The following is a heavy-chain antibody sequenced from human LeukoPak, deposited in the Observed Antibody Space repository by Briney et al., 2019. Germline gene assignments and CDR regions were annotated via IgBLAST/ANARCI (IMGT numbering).Heavy chain of an antibody. CDR1: GFTFSSYW. Sequence: GGSLRLSCAVSGFTFSSYWMTWVRQAPGKGLEWVAKIKEDGSEKYYVDSVKGRFPVSRDNVKNSLFLQMNSLRAEDTAAYYRARLHSAIYYGDAFDIWGQGTMVTVSS. D-gene: IGHD1-26*01. CDR2: IKEDGSEK. CDR3: ARLHSAIYYGDAFDI. J-gene: IGHJ3*02. V-gene: IGHV3-7*03.